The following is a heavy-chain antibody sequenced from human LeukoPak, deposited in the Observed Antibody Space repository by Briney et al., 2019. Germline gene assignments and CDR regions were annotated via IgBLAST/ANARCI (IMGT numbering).Heavy chain of an antibody. CDR2: ISYDGSNK. J-gene: IGHJ4*02. CDR1: RFTFSTYG. Sequence: GGSLRLSRAASRFTFSTYGIHWVRQAPGKGLEWVAVISYDGSNKYYADSVKGRFTSSRDNSKNTLYLQMNSLRAEDTAVYYCAKGVATTREFDYWGQGTLVTVSS. CDR3: AKGVATTREFDY. D-gene: IGHD5-12*01. V-gene: IGHV3-30*18.